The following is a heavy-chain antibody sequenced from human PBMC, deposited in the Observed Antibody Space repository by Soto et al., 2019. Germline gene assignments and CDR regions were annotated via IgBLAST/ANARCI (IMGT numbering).Heavy chain of an antibody. CDR2: ISSSSSYI. CDR1: GFTFSSYS. V-gene: IGHV3-21*01. J-gene: IGHJ1*01. Sequence: GGSLRLSCAASGFTFSSYSMNWVRQAPGKGLEWVSSISSSSSYIYYADSVKGRFTISRDNAKNSLYLRMNSLRAEDTAVYYCGRDHEQEIAADEYFEHWGQGTLVTVSS. D-gene: IGHD6-13*01. CDR3: GRDHEQEIAADEYFEH.